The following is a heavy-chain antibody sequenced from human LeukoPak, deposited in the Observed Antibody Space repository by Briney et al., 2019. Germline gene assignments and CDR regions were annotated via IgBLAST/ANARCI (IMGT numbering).Heavy chain of an antibody. CDR2: ISTSSSYI. V-gene: IGHV3-21*01. J-gene: IGHJ6*02. Sequence: GGSLRLSCAASGFTFSSYSMNWVRQAPGKGLEWVSSISTSSSYIYYADSVKGRFTISRDNAKNSLYLQMNSLRAEDTAVYYCARDESREAAADAYYSGMDVWGQGTTVTVSS. CDR1: GFTFSSYS. D-gene: IGHD6-13*01. CDR3: ARDESREAAADAYYSGMDV.